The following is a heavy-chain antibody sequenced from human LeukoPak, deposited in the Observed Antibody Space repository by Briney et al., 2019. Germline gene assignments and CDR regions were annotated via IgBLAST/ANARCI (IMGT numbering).Heavy chain of an antibody. CDR3: ARGTSRWPDY. J-gene: IGHJ4*02. CDR2: ISTSSATN. CDR1: GFIFSDFY. D-gene: IGHD2-15*01. Sequence: GGSLRLSCAGSGFIFSDFYMSWIRQAPGKGLEWISYISTSSATNYYADSVKGRFTISRDNAKNSLYLQMDSLRADDTAVYYCARGTSRWPDYWGQGTLVTVSS. V-gene: IGHV3-11*01.